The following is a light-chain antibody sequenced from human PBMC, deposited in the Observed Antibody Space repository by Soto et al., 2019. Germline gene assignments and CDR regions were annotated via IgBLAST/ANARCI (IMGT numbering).Light chain of an antibody. V-gene: IGKV3-20*01. Sequence: VLTQSPGTLSLSLGERATLSCRASQSVSSTYLAWYQHKPGQAPRLLIYGPSTRATGIPDRFSGSGSGTDFTLTISRLEPEDFAVYYCQQYGGSPPITFGQGTRLEIK. CDR2: GPS. J-gene: IGKJ5*01. CDR1: QSVSSTY. CDR3: QQYGGSPPIT.